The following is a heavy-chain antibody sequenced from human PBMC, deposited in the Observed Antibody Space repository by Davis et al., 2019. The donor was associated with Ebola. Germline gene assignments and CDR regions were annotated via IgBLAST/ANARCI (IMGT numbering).Heavy chain of an antibody. CDR3: SRGGAVKFDY. D-gene: IGHD4-17*01. CDR1: GFTFSNFA. CDR2: IKQDGSEI. Sequence: GESLKISCVGSGFTFSNFAMSWVRQAPGKGLEWVANIKQDGSEIHYVDSVKGRFTISRDNTKNSLYLQMNSLRDEDTALYYCSRGGAVKFDYWGQGTLVTVSS. J-gene: IGHJ4*02. V-gene: IGHV3-7*01.